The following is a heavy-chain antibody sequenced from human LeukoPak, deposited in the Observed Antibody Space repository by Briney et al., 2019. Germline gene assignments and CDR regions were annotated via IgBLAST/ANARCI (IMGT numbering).Heavy chain of an antibody. J-gene: IGHJ4*02. V-gene: IGHV4-31*03. D-gene: IGHD2-8*01. CDR1: GGSISSGGYY. CDR2: IYYSGST. Sequence: KSSQTLSLTCTVSGGSISSGGYYWSWHRQHPGKGLEWIGYIYYSGSTYYNPSLKSRVTISVDTSKNQFSLKLSSVTAADTAVYYCARNGLLMVPDYWGQGTLVTVSS. CDR3: ARNGLLMVPDY.